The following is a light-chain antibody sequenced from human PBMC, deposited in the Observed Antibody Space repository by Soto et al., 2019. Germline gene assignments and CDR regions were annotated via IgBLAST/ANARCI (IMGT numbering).Light chain of an antibody. Sequence: EIVLTQSPGTLSLSPGESATLTCRASQSVNSNYLAWYQHKPGQAPRVLIYAASSRATGIPERFSGSGSGTDFTLTINRLEPEDFAVYYCQQYGNSPFPFGQGTKLEVK. CDR3: QQYGNSPFP. V-gene: IGKV3-20*01. CDR1: QSVNSNY. J-gene: IGKJ2*01. CDR2: AAS.